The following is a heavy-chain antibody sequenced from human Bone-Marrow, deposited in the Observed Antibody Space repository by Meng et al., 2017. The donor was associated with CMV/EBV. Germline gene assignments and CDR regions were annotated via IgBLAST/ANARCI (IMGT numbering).Heavy chain of an antibody. J-gene: IGHJ6*02. CDR1: GFTVSSNY. V-gene: IGHV3-30*02. D-gene: IGHD2/OR15-2a*01. CDR3: AREDDYFYYYYGMDV. Sequence: GESLKISCAASGFTVSSNYMHWVRQAPGKGLEWVAFIRYDGSNKYYADSVKGRFTISRDNSKNTLYLQMNSLRAEDTAVYYCAREDDYFYYYYGMDVWGQGTTVTVSS. CDR2: IRYDGSNK.